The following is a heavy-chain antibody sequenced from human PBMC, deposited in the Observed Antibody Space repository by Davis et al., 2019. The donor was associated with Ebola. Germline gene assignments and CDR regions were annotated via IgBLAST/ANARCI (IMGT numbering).Heavy chain of an antibody. CDR2: ISAYNGNT. D-gene: IGHD3-16*01. CDR1: GYTFTSYG. CDR3: ARDGGAGFDY. Sequence: AASVKVSCKASGYTFTSYGISWVRQAPGQGLEWMGWISAYNGNTNYAQKLQGRVTITADESTSTAYMELSSLRSEDTAVYYCARDGGAGFDYWGQGTLVTVSS. V-gene: IGHV1-18*01. J-gene: IGHJ4*02.